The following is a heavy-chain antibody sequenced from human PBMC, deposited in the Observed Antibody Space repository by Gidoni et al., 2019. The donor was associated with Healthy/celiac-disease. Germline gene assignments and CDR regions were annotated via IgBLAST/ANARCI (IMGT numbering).Heavy chain of an antibody. CDR1: GLTFSSYA. V-gene: IGHV3-23*01. Sequence: EVQLLESGGGLVQPGGSLRLSCAASGLTFSSYAKSWVRQAPGKGMGWVSASSGGGGSTYYADSVKGRFSNSRDNSKNTLYLQMNSLRAEDTAVYYCAKRTIFPPAYWGQGTLVTVSS. J-gene: IGHJ4*02. CDR3: AKRTIFPPAY. CDR2: SSGGGGST. D-gene: IGHD3-3*01.